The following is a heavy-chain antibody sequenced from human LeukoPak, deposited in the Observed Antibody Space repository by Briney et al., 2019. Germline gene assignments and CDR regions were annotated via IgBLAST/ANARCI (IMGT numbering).Heavy chain of an antibody. Sequence: SETLSLTCTVSGGSISSYYWSWIRQPPGKGLEWIGYIYYSGSTNYNPSLKSRVTISVDTSKNQFSLKLSSVTAADTAVYYCATVDIVATGNWGQGTLVTVSS. CDR3: ATVDIVATGN. CDR1: GGSISSYY. D-gene: IGHD5-12*01. J-gene: IGHJ4*02. CDR2: IYYSGST. V-gene: IGHV4-59*08.